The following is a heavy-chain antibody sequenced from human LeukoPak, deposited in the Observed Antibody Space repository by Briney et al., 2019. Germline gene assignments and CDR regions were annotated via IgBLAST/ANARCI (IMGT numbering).Heavy chain of an antibody. J-gene: IGHJ4*02. CDR3: ATDPGYSYGLDY. CDR2: INAGNGNT. Sequence: APVKVSCKASGYIFTSYAMYWVRQAPGQRLEWMGWINAGNGNTKYSQEFQGRVTITRDTSASTVYMELSSLRSEDTAVYYCATDPGYSYGLDYWGQGTLVTVSS. CDR1: GYIFTSYA. D-gene: IGHD5-18*01. V-gene: IGHV1-3*03.